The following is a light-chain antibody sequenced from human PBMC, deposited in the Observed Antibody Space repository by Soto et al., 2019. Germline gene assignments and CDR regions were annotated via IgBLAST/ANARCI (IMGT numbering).Light chain of an antibody. J-gene: IGKJ1*01. CDR1: ETFCSGC. V-gene: IGKV3-20*01. Sequence: DTVLTQSPATVSLSPGESVTLSCRASETFCSGCLAWYQQKPGQSPRLLIYGASSRASGIPDRFSGSGSGTDFTLTISRLEPEAFAVYYCQHYGTTPWTFGPGTKVGIK. CDR2: GAS. CDR3: QHYGTTPWT.